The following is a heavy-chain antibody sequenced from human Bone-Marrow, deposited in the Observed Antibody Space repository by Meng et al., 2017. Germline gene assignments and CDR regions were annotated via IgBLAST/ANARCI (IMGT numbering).Heavy chain of an antibody. J-gene: IGHJ4*02. V-gene: IGHV3-7*01. Sequence: GETLKTSCSASGFTFSSYWMGWVRQAPGKGLELFSNIKQYGSEKYYVDSVKGRFTISRDNAKNSLYLQMGSLRAEDTAVYYCARDAFRETSNGYYDYWGQGTMVTVSS. CDR1: GFTFSSYW. CDR3: ARDAFRETSNGYYDY. CDR2: IKQYGSEK. D-gene: IGHD3-22*01.